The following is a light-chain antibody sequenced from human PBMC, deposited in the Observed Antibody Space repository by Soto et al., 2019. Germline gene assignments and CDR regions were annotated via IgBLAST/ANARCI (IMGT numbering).Light chain of an antibody. CDR3: QQYYSTPLT. V-gene: IGKV4-1*01. CDR2: WAS. J-gene: IGKJ4*01. CDR1: QSALYSSDNKNY. Sequence: DFVVTQSPDSLPVSLGERATINCKSSQSALYSSDNKNYLAWYQQKPGQPPKLLIYWASTRESGVPDRFSGSGSGTDFTLTINSLQAEDVAVYYCQQYYSTPLTFGGGTKVEIK.